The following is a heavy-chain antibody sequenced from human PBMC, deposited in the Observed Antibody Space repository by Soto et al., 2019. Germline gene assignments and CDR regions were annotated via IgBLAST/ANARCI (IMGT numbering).Heavy chain of an antibody. Sequence: PGGSLRLSCAASGFTLSNAWMSWVRQAPGKGLEWVGRIKSKTDGGTTDYAAPVKGRFTISRDDSKNTLYLQMNSLRTEDTAVYYCTTVLEIVVVPAAIEYGMDVWGQGTTVTVSS. CDR3: TTVLEIVVVPAAIEYGMDV. CDR1: GFTLSNAW. D-gene: IGHD2-2*02. J-gene: IGHJ6*02. CDR2: IKSKTDGGTT. V-gene: IGHV3-15*01.